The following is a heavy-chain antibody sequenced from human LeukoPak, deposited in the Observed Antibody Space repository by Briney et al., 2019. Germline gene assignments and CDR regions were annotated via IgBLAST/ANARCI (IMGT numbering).Heavy chain of an antibody. J-gene: IGHJ4*02. CDR2: IYSGGST. CDR3: ASEDSNWGKFDY. CDR1: GFTVSGNY. Sequence: GGSLRLSCAASGFTVSGNYMSWVRQAPGKGLEWVSVIYSGGSTYYADSVKGRFTISRDNSMNTLYLQMNSLRAEDTAVYYCASEDSNWGKFDYWGQGTLVTVSS. V-gene: IGHV3-66*01. D-gene: IGHD7-27*01.